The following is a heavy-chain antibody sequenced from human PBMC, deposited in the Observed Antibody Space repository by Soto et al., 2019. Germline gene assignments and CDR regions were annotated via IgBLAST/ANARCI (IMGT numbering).Heavy chain of an antibody. D-gene: IGHD6-6*01. CDR1: GYTFTNYG. V-gene: IGHV1-18*01. Sequence: QVQLLQSGAEVKKPGASVKVSCKASGYTFTNYGITWVRQAPGQGLEWMGGIGAYNGDTHYTQRLQGRVTMTIDTSTSTGYMELRGLRSDDTAVYYCPRVRQLVGYFYYYMDVWGRGTTVTVSS. J-gene: IGHJ6*03. CDR3: PRVRQLVGYFYYYMDV. CDR2: IGAYNGDT.